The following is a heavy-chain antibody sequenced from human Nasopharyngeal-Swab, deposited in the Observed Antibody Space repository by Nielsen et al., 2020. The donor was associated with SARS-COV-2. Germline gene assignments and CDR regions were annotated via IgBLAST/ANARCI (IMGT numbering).Heavy chain of an antibody. CDR3: ATGPVRGVISWFDP. V-gene: IGHV1-24*01. CDR2: FDPEDGET. D-gene: IGHD3-10*01. J-gene: IGHJ5*02. CDR1: GYTLTELS. Sequence: ASVKVSCKVSGYTLTELSMHWVRQAPGKGLEWMGGFDPEDGETIYAQKFQGRVTVTEDTSTDTAYMELSSLRSEDTAVYYCATGPVRGVISWFDPWGQGTLVTVSS.